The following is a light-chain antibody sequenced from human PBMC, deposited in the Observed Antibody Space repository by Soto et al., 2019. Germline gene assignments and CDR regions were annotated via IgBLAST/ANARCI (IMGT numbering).Light chain of an antibody. V-gene: IGLV2-14*01. CDR3: SSYTSNSNLVV. J-gene: IGLJ2*01. CDR2: EVS. CDR1: SGDVGGYNY. Sequence: QSALTQPAAVSGSPGQSITISCTGTSGDVGGYNYVSWYQQHPGKAPKLMIYEVSNRPSGVSNRFSGSKSGNTASLTISGLQAEDEADYYCSSYTSNSNLVVFGGGTKLTVL.